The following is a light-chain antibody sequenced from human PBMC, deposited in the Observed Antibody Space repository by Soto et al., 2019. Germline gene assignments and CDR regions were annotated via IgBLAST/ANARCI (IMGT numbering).Light chain of an antibody. V-gene: IGLV2-14*01. CDR2: DVS. CDR1: SSDVGGYNY. CDR3: SSYSSGLYV. Sequence: QSVLTQPASVSGSPGQSITISCTGTSSDVGGYNYVSWYQQHPGKAPKLMIYDVSDRPSGVSNRFSGSKSGNTASLTISWLQAEDEADYYCSSYSSGLYVFGTGTKVTVL. J-gene: IGLJ1*01.